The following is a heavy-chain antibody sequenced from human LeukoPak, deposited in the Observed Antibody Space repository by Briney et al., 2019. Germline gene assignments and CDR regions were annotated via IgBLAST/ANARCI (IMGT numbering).Heavy chain of an antibody. D-gene: IGHD5-18*01. CDR3: ARIRLRGYSYGLYYFDY. J-gene: IGHJ4*02. V-gene: IGHV4-34*01. CDR2: INHSGST. CDR1: GGSFSGYY. Sequence: SETLSLTCAVYGGSFSGYYWSWIRQPPGKGLEWIGEINHSGSTNYNPSIKSRVTISVDTSKNQFSLKLSSVTAADTAVYYCARIRLRGYSYGLYYFDYWGQGTLVTVSS.